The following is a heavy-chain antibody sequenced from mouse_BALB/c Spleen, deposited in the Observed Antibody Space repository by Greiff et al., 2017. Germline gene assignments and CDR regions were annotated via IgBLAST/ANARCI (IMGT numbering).Heavy chain of an antibody. V-gene: IGHV1-69*01. J-gene: IGHJ4*01. CDR2: IDTSDSYT. D-gene: IGHD1-1*01. CDR1: GYTFTDYW. Sequence: QVQLQQPGAELVMPGASVKMSCKASGYTFTDYWMHWVKQRPGQGLEWIGAIDTSDSYTSYNQKFKGKATLTVDESSSTAYMQLSSLTSEDSAVYYCARAFITTVVANYAMDYWGQGTSVTVSA. CDR3: ARAFITTVVANYAMDY.